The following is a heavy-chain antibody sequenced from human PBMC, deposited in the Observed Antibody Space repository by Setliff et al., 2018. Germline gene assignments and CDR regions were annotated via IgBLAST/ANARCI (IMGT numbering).Heavy chain of an antibody. CDR1: NYSISSGYY. Sequence: SETLSLTCGVSNYSISSGYYWTWIRQPPGRGLEWIGSIYHTGRTNYNPSLKTRVTISVDTSKNQFSLRLTSVTAADTADYYCARRPPYWGFDYWGRGTLVTVSS. J-gene: IGHJ4*02. V-gene: IGHV4-38-2*01. D-gene: IGHD3-16*01. CDR3: ARRPPYWGFDY. CDR2: IYHTGRT.